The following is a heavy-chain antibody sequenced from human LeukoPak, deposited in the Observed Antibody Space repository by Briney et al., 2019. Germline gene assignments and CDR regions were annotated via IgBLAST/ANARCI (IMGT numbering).Heavy chain of an antibody. Sequence: GGSLRLSCAASGFTFSSYTMNWVRQAPGKGLEWVAVISYEGSNKYYADSVKGRFTISRDNSKNTLYLQMNSLRPEDTAVYFCAKDIGYSGYDTSYFDYWGQGTLVTVSS. CDR3: AKDIGYSGYDTSYFDY. D-gene: IGHD5-12*01. CDR2: ISYEGSNK. J-gene: IGHJ4*02. V-gene: IGHV3-30*18. CDR1: GFTFSSYT.